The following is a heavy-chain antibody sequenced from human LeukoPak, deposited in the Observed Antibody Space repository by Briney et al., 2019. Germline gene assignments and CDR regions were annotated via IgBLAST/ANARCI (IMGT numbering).Heavy chain of an antibody. Sequence: PSQTLSLTCTVSGGSISSGGYYWSWIRQHPGKGLEWIGYIYYSGSTYYNPSLKSRVTISVDTSKNQFSLKLSSVTAADTAVYYCARVRDLYCSSTSCPERPFDYWGQGTLVTVSS. V-gene: IGHV4-31*03. D-gene: IGHD2-2*01. J-gene: IGHJ4*02. CDR1: GGSISSGGYY. CDR3: ARVRDLYCSSTSCPERPFDY. CDR2: IYYSGST.